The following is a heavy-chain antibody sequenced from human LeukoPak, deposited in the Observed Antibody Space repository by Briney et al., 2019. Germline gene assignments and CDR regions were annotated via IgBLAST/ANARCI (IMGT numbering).Heavy chain of an antibody. J-gene: IGHJ4*02. Sequence: QPGGSLRLSCTASGLTFGDYGMSWVRQAPGKGLEWVGFIRSKVYSGTTEYAASVKGRFSISRDDSKNIAFLQMNSLKTEDTAVYYCSSGSSTSWYFDYWGQGTLVTVSS. D-gene: IGHD2-2*01. CDR1: GLTFGDYG. CDR2: IRSKVYSGTT. CDR3: SSGSSTSWYFDY. V-gene: IGHV3-49*04.